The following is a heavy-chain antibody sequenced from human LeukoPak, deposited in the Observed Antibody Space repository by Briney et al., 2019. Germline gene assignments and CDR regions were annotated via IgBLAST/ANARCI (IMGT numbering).Heavy chain of an antibody. CDR2: IKQDGSEK. Sequence: GGSLRLSCAASGFAFISYWMTWVRQAPGKGLEWVANIKQDGSEKYYVDSVKVRFTISRDNTKNSLYLQMNSLRVEDTAVYYCARDWELIYWGQGTLVTVSS. J-gene: IGHJ4*02. CDR1: GFAFISYW. V-gene: IGHV3-7*03. D-gene: IGHD1-26*01. CDR3: ARDWELIY.